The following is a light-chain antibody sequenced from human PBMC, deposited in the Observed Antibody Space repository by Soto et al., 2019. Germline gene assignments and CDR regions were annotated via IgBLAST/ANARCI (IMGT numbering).Light chain of an antibody. V-gene: IGKV1-9*01. CDR2: GAS. CDR1: QGIRHY. J-gene: IGKJ5*01. CDR3: QQVYGHPPA. Sequence: DIQWTQSPSFLSASVGSRFPSTCGAIQGIRHYLAWYQQKPGKAPSILMYGASTLQSGVPSRFSGSGSGTEFTLTISSLQPEDVATYFCQQVYGHPPAFGPGTRPEIK.